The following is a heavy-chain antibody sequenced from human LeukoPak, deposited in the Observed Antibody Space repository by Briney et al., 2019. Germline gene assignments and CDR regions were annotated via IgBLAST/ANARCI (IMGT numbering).Heavy chain of an antibody. J-gene: IGHJ4*02. CDR3: AREACPSGGSCYSDY. CDR1: GYTFTSHA. V-gene: IGHV1-69*10. D-gene: IGHD2-15*01. CDR2: IIPILGIA. Sequence: SVKVSCKASGYTFTSHAMNWLRQAPGQGLEWMGWIIPILGIANYAQKFQGRVTITADKSTSTAYMELSSLRSEDTAVYYCAREACPSGGSCYSDYWGQGTLVTVSS.